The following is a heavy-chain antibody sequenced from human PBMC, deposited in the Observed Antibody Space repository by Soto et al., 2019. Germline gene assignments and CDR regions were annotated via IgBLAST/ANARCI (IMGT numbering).Heavy chain of an antibody. CDR2: IIPIFGTA. J-gene: IGHJ3*02. CDR1: GGTFSSYA. D-gene: IGHD3-16*02. Sequence: SVKVSCRASGGTFSSYAISWVRQAPGQGLEWMGGIIPIFGTANYAQKFQGRVTITADESTSTAYMELSSLRSEDTAVYYCARVPIVSVPGAFDIWGQGTMVTVSS. V-gene: IGHV1-69*13. CDR3: ARVPIVSVPGAFDI.